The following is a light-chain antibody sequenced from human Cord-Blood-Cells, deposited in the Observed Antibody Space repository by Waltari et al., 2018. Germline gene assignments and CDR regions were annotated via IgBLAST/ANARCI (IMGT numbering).Light chain of an antibody. Sequence: DIVMTQSPDSLAVSLGERATINCKSCQSVLYSSNNKNYLAWYQQKPGQPPKLLIYWASTRESGVPDRFSGSGSGTDFTLTISSLQAEDVAVYYCQQYYSTPYTFGQWTKLEIK. CDR3: QQYYSTPYT. V-gene: IGKV4-1*01. J-gene: IGKJ2*01. CDR2: WAS. CDR1: QSVLYSSNNKNY.